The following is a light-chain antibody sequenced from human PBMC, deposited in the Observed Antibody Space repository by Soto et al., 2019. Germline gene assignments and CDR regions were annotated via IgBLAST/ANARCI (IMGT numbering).Light chain of an antibody. V-gene: IGLV2-14*01. CDR3: SSYTSSSPLWV. CDR1: SSDVGDYNY. CDR2: EVS. Sequence: QSVLTQPASVSGSPGQSITISCTGTSSDVGDYNYVSWYQQHPGKAPKLMIYEVSNRPSGVSNRFSGSKSGNTASLTISGLQAEDEADYYCSSYTSSSPLWVFGGGTKLTV. J-gene: IGLJ3*02.